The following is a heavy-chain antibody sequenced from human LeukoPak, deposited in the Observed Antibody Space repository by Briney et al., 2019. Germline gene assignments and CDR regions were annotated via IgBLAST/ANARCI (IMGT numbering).Heavy chain of an antibody. Sequence: GASVKVSCKASRGTFSSYAIGWGRPAPGQGRGWIGRIIPILGIANYVQKFQGRVTITADKATSTAHTQLSSLRPEDTAVYYCAREAREGLLRDYWGQGTLVTVSS. CDR1: RGTFSSYA. D-gene: IGHD3-22*01. V-gene: IGHV1-69*04. CDR2: IIPILGIA. J-gene: IGHJ4*02. CDR3: AREAREGLLRDY.